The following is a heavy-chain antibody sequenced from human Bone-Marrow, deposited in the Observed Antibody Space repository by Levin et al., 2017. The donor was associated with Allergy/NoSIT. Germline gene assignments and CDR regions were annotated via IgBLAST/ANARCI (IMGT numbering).Heavy chain of an antibody. CDR2: VIPIFRTP. Sequence: RGESLKISCKASGNTFNNYALNWVRQAPGQGLEWMGGVIPIFRTPNYARKFQGRLTITADEDTFTAHMELSSLRSDDTAVYYCARAYYDISAGHYSNYYYGMDVWGQGTSVTVSS. J-gene: IGHJ6*02. V-gene: IGHV1-69*01. CDR1: GNTFNNYA. CDR3: ARAYYDISAGHYSNYYYGMDV. D-gene: IGHD3-9*01.